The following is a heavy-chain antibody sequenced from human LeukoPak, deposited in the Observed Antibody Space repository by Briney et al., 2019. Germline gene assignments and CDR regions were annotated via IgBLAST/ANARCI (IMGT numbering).Heavy chain of an antibody. V-gene: IGHV4-59*12. Sequence: SETLSLTCAVYGGSFSGYYWSWIRQPPGKGLEWIGYIYYSGSTKYNPSLKSRVTISVDTSKNLFSLKLSSVTAADTAVYYCARGGKSRWLQLYYHDAFDIWGQGTMVTVSS. D-gene: IGHD5-24*01. J-gene: IGHJ3*02. CDR3: ARGGKSRWLQLYYHDAFDI. CDR2: IYYSGST. CDR1: GGSFSGYY.